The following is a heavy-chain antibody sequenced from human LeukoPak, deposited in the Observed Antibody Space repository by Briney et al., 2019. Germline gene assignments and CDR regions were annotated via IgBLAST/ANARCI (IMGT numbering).Heavy chain of an antibody. Sequence: GGSLRLSCAASGFAFSSYAMTWVRQAPGKGLEWVSSIRSSGGRTYYADSVKGRSIISRDNFKNTVYLQMSRLRVEDTAVYHCAKLQGTEVEWFDPWGQGTLVIVSS. CDR1: GFAFSSYA. CDR3: AKLQGTEVEWFDP. D-gene: IGHD1/OR15-1a*01. CDR2: IRSSGGRT. V-gene: IGHV3-23*01. J-gene: IGHJ5*02.